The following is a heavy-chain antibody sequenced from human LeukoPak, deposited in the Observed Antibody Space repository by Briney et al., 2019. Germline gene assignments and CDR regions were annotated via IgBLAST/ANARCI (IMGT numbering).Heavy chain of an antibody. CDR1: GFTFSSYS. CDR3: ARQGSSTSPLFQH. D-gene: IGHD2-2*01. J-gene: IGHJ1*01. Sequence: GGSLRLSCAASGFTFSSYSMNWVRQAPGKGLEWVAFIRYDGSDKYYADSVKGRFTISRDNSKNTLYLQMNSLRAEDTAVYYCARQGSSTSPLFQHWGQGTLVTVSS. V-gene: IGHV3-30*02. CDR2: IRYDGSDK.